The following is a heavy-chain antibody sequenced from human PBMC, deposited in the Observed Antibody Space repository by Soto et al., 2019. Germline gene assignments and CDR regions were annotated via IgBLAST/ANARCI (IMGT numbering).Heavy chain of an antibody. Sequence: GASVKVSCKASGYTFTIYGISWVRQAPGQGLEWMGWISAYNGNTNYAQKLQGRVTMTTDTSTSTAYMELRSLRSDDTAVYYCAREGGITMVRGVYAFDIWGQGTMVTVSS. V-gene: IGHV1-18*01. CDR1: GYTFTIYG. CDR3: AREGGITMVRGVYAFDI. J-gene: IGHJ3*02. D-gene: IGHD3-10*01. CDR2: ISAYNGNT.